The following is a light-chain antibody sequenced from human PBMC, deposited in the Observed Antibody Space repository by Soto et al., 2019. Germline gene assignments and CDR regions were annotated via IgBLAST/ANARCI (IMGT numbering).Light chain of an antibody. CDR1: SSDVGTYNH. J-gene: IGLJ1*01. Sequence: QSALTQPASVSGSPGQSITISCTGTSSDVGTYNHVSWYQQHPGKAPQLIIYEVSNRPSGLSNRFSASKSGNMASLTISGLQAEDEADYYCCSYTTSSTLVFGTGTKVTVL. CDR3: CSYTTSSTLV. CDR2: EVS. V-gene: IGLV2-14*01.